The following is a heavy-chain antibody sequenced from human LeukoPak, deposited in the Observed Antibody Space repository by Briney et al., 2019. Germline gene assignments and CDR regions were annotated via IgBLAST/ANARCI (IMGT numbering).Heavy chain of an antibody. CDR1: GGSISSYY. CDR2: IYYSGST. CDR3: ARELYGDYVYWFDP. J-gene: IGHJ5*02. D-gene: IGHD4-17*01. V-gene: IGHV4-59*01. Sequence: SETLSLTCTVSGGSISSYYWSLIRQPPGKGLEWIGYIYYSGSTNYNPSIKSRVTISVDTSKNQFSLKLSSVTAADTAVYYCARELYGDYVYWFDPWGQGTLVTVSS.